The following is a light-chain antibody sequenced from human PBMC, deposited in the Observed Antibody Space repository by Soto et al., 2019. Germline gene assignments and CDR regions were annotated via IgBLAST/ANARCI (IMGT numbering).Light chain of an antibody. Sequence: EIVNTQSPATLSVSPGERATLSCRASQSVSSYLAWYQQKPGQAPRLLIYGASTRATGVPARFSGSGSGTEFTLTISSLQSEDFAVYYCQQCSDWPLITFGQGTRLEIK. J-gene: IGKJ5*01. CDR2: GAS. V-gene: IGKV3-15*01. CDR1: QSVSSY. CDR3: QQCSDWPLIT.